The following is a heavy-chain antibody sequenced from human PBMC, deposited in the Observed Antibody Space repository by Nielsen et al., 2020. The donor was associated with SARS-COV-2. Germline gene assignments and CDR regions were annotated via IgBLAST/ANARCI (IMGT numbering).Heavy chain of an antibody. Sequence: GESLKISCAASGFTVSSNYMSWVRQAPGKGLEWVSVIYSGGSTYYADSVKGRFTISRDNSKNTLYLQMNSLRAEDTAVYCCARALEMATLGFDYWGQGTLVTVSS. J-gene: IGHJ4*02. V-gene: IGHV3-53*01. CDR2: IYSGGST. CDR1: GFTVSSNY. D-gene: IGHD5-24*01. CDR3: ARALEMATLGFDY.